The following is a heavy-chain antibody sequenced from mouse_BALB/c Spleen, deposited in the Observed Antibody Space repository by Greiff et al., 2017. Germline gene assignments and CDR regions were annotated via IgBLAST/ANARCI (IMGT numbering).Heavy chain of an antibody. J-gene: IGHJ3*01. V-gene: IGHV3-2*02. D-gene: IGHD2-14*01. CDR2: ISYSGST. CDR3: ARSGRYDEAWFAY. CDR1: GYSITSDYA. Sequence: ESGPGLVKPSQSLSLTCTVTGYSITSDYAWNWIRQFPGNKLEWMGYISYSGSTSYNPSLKSRISITRDTSKNQFFLQLNSVTTEDTATYYCARSGRYDEAWFAYWGQGTLVTVSA.